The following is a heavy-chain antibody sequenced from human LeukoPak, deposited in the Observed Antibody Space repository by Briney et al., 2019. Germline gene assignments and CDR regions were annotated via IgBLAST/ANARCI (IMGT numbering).Heavy chain of an antibody. CDR2: IYSGGST. D-gene: IGHD1-14*01. V-gene: IGHV3-53*01. CDR3: ATGTLGSYYYYGMDV. CDR1: VFTVSSNY. Sequence: TGGSLRLSCAASVFTVSSNYMSWVRQAPGKGLEWVSVIYSGGSTYYADSVKGRFTISRDNSKNTLYLQMNSLRAEDTVVYYCATGTLGSYYYYGMDVWGQGTTVTVSS. J-gene: IGHJ6*02.